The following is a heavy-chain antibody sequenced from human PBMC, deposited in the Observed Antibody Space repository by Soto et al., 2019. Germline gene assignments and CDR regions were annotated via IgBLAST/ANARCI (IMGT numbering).Heavy chain of an antibody. CDR3: AFYLTGDMWIAFYI. CDR1: GECISSYY. Sequence: SETLSLTCTVYGECISSYYWSWIRQCPGKGLEWIGYIYYSGSTNYNPSLKSRVTISVDTSKNQFSLKLSSVTAADTAVYYCAFYLTGDMWIAFYIWGQRTIVTV. CDR2: IYYSGST. V-gene: IGHV4-59*08. D-gene: IGHD1-20*01. J-gene: IGHJ3*02.